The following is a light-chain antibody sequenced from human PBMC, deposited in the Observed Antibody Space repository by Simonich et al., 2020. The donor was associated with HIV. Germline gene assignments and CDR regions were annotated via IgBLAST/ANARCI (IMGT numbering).Light chain of an antibody. CDR2: WAS. Sequence: DIVMTQSPDSLAVSLGERATINCKSSQPVLRSSNNKNHLAWYQQKTGQPPKLLIYWASTRESGVPDRFSGSGSGTDFTLTISSLQAEDVAVYYCQQYHSSPCTFGPGTKVDIK. V-gene: IGKV4-1*01. CDR3: QQYHSSPCT. CDR1: QPVLRSSNNKNH. J-gene: IGKJ3*01.